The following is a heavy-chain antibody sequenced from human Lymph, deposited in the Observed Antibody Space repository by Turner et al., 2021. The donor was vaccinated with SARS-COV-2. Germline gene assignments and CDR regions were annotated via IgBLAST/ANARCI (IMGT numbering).Heavy chain of an antibody. CDR1: GYTLTELS. J-gene: IGHJ4*02. CDR2: FDPEDGET. CDR3: ATLKSNRKILTGRYYFDF. V-gene: IGHV1-24*01. Sequence: QVQLVQSGAEVKKPGASVKVSCKVSGYTLTELSIHWVRQAPGKGLEWMGGFDPEDGETIYAQKFQGRVTMTEDTSTDTAYMELSSLRSEDTAVYYCATLKSNRKILTGRYYFDFWGQGTLVTVSS. D-gene: IGHD1-1*01.